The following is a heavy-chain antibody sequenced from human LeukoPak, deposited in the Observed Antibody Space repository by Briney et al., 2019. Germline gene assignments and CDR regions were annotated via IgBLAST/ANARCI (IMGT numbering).Heavy chain of an antibody. CDR3: TRLRFLEWLFPDY. CDR2: IRSKAYGGTT. D-gene: IGHD3-3*01. V-gene: IGHV3-49*04. J-gene: IGHJ4*02. CDR1: GFTFGDYA. Sequence: PGGSLRLSCTASGFTFGDYAMSWVRQAPGKGLEWVGFIRSKAYGGTTEYAASVKGRFTISRDDSKSIAYLQMNRLKTEDTAVYYCTRLRFLEWLFPDYWGQGTLVTVSS.